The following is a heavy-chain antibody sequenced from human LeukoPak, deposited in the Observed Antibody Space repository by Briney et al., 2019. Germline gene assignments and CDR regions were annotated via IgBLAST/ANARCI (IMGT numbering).Heavy chain of an antibody. Sequence: PGGSLRLSCVASGFTFSSYDMHWVRQVTGKGLEWVSAIPIIADIYYADSVKGRFTISRENAKNSLYLQMNSLRAGDTAVYYCGRAFGVVAGYFDYWGQGTLVTVFS. CDR2: IPIIADI. CDR1: GFTFSSYD. J-gene: IGHJ4*02. D-gene: IGHD2-2*01. CDR3: GRAFGVVAGYFDY. V-gene: IGHV3-13*04.